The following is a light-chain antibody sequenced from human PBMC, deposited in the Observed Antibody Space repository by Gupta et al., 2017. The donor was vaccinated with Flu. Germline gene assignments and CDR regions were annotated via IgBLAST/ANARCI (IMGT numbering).Light chain of an antibody. V-gene: IGLV1-47*01. CDR2: RNN. CDR3: AVWDDSLGGHVV. Sequence: QPVVTQPPLASGTPGKRVTISCFGSSSNIGRKFVFWYQQVPGVAPELLISRNNERPSGVPDRFSGSKSGTSASLTISGLRSEDEAGYYCAVWDDSLGGHVVFGGGTKVTVL. CDR1: SSNIGRKF. J-gene: IGLJ2*01.